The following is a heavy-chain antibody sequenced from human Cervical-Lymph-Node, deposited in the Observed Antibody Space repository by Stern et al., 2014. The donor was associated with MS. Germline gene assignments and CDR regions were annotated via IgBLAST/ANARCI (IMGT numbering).Heavy chain of an antibody. CDR2: VSHSGTT. CDR1: GVSLSIDSYY. D-gene: IGHD2-21*02. J-gene: IGHJ4*02. Sequence: QVQLQESGPGLVKPSETLSLTCSVSGVSLSIDSYYWGWVRQTPGKGLEWIGSVSHSGTTYYNPSLKSRVTISADTSNNQFSQNLICVTAADTGVYYCARHDRIALGTAIGKWGQGTLVTVSP. V-gene: IGHV4-39*01. CDR3: ARHDRIALGTAIGK.